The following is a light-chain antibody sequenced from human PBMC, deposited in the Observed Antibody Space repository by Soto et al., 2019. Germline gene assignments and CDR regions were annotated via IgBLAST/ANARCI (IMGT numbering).Light chain of an antibody. Sequence: SRMTQSPSSLSASVVDRVTITCPASQDIVVYLAWYQHKPGRAPELLIHAASSLQSGVPSRFSGSGSGTDFTLTINSLQPEDFATYYCHQAYSFPIPFCQGTLLEIK. J-gene: IGKJ5*01. CDR3: HQAYSFPIP. CDR1: QDIVVY. V-gene: IGKV1D-12*01. CDR2: AAS.